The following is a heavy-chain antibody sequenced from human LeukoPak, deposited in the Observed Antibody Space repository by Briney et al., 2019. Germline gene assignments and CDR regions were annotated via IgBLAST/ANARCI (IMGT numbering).Heavy chain of an antibody. CDR1: VGTFSSYA. V-gene: IGHV1-69*13. J-gene: IGHJ4*02. Sequence: SVKVSCKASVGTFSSYAISWVRQPPAQGLEWMGGIIPIFGTANYAQKFQGRVTFTADESTSTAYMELSSLRSEDTAVYYCARVVYYGSGKFDYWGQGTLVTVSS. CDR2: IIPIFGTA. CDR3: ARVVYYGSGKFDY. D-gene: IGHD3-10*01.